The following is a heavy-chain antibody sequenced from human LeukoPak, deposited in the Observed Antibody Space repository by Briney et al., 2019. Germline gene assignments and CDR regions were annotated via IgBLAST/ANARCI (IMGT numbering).Heavy chain of an antibody. CDR2: INPSGGGT. J-gene: IGHJ6*02. V-gene: IGHV1-46*01. CDR1: GYSLTTYY. Sequence: ASVKVSCKASGYSLTTYYMHWVRQAPGQGLEWMAIINPSGGGTKYAQKFQGRVTMTRDTPTNTVYMELSSLRAEDTAVYYCAKGPRDIVVVVAATHDYYYGMDVWGQGTTVTVSS. D-gene: IGHD2-15*01. CDR3: AKGPRDIVVVVAATHDYYYGMDV.